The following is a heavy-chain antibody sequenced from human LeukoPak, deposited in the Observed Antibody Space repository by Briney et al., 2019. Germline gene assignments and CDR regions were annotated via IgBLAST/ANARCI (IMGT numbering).Heavy chain of an antibody. V-gene: IGHV3-53*01. CDR3: ARRAGAYSHPSAY. D-gene: IGHD4/OR15-4a*01. J-gene: IGHJ4*02. Sequence: GGSLRLSCTVSGFTVSSNSMSGVRQAPGKGLEWVSFIYSGTIHYSDSVKGRFTISRDNSKNTLYLQMNSLRAEDTAVYYCARRAGAYSHPSAYWGQGTLVTVSS. CDR1: GFTVSSNS. CDR2: IYSGTI.